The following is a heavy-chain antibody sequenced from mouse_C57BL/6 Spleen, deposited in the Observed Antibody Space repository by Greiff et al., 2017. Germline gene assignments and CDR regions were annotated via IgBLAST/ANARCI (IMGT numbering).Heavy chain of an antibody. J-gene: IGHJ2*01. V-gene: IGHV1-81*01. CDR1: GYTFTSYG. D-gene: IGHD1-1*01. Sequence: VKLVESGAELARPGASVKLSCKASGYTFTSYGIRWVKQRTGQGLEWIGEIYPRSGNTYYNEKFKGKATLTADKSSSTAYMELRSLTSEDSAVYFCARTGSTTVGATRYFDYWGQGTTLTVSS. CDR3: ARTGSTTVGATRYFDY. CDR2: IYPRSGNT.